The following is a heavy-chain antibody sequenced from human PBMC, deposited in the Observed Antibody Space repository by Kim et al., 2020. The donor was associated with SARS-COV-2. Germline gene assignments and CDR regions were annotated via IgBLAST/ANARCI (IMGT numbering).Heavy chain of an antibody. J-gene: IGHJ6*02. D-gene: IGHD6-19*01. CDR3: ARDCIAVAPLEDCYYYYGMDV. CDR2: ISSSGSTI. Sequence: GGSLRLSCAASGFTFSDYYMSWIRQAPGKGLEWVSYISSSGSTIYYADSVKGRFTISRDNAKNSLYLQMNSLRAEDTAVYYCARDCIAVAPLEDCYYYYGMDVWGQGTTVTVSS. CDR1: GFTFSDYY. V-gene: IGHV3-11*01.